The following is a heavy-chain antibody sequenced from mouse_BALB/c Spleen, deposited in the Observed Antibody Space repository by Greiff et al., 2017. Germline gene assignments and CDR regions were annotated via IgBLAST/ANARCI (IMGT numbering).Heavy chain of an antibody. Sequence: EVQVVESGGGLVKPGGSPKLSCAASGFAFSSYDMSWVRQTPEKRLEWVAYISSGGGSTYYPDTVKGRFTISRDNAKNTLYLQMSSLKSEDTAMYYCARHDDYDGFDYWGQGTTLTVSS. CDR2: ISSGGGST. J-gene: IGHJ2*01. V-gene: IGHV5-12-1*01. CDR1: GFAFSSYD. CDR3: ARHDDYDGFDY. D-gene: IGHD2-4*01.